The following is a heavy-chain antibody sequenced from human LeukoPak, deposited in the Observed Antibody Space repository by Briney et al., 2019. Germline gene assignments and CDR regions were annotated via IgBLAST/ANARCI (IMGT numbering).Heavy chain of an antibody. D-gene: IGHD6-19*01. CDR1: GFTFSTYG. Sequence: AGGSLRLSCAASGFTFSTYGMSWVRQAPGKGLEWVSAIGGSGGGTYYADSVKGRFTISRDNSKDTLYLQMNSLRAEDTAVYYCAKRGSGWYEDYYYYMDVWGKGTTVTISS. V-gene: IGHV3-23*01. J-gene: IGHJ6*03. CDR3: AKRGSGWYEDYYYYMDV. CDR2: IGGSGGGT.